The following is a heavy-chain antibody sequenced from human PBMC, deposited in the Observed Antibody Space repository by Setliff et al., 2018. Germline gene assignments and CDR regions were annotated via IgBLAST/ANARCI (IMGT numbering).Heavy chain of an antibody. J-gene: IGHJ6*02. D-gene: IGHD5-18*01. CDR3: ARDRTAYSYGLDV. CDR1: GGSISPYF. CDR2: IYHNGNT. Sequence: LSLTCTVSGGSISPYFWSWIRQPPGKGLEWIGYIYHNGNTNFNPSLKTRVSMSVDTSKNQIALNLKSVTAADTAIYYCARDRTAYSYGLDVWGQGTTVTVSS. V-gene: IGHV4-59*01.